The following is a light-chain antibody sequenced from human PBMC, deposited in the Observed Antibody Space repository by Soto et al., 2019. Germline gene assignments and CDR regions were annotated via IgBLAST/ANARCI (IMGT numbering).Light chain of an antibody. J-gene: IGKJ4*01. CDR2: GAA. CDR1: ARLSNN. V-gene: IGKV3-15*01. CDR3: QQYNNWPLT. Sequence: EIVLTQSPDTMSVSPGERATLSCRASARLSNNLAWYQQKPGQVPRLLIYGAATRATGIPDRFTGSGYGREFTLTISSPQSEDSSIYYCQQYNNWPLTFGGGTKVEI.